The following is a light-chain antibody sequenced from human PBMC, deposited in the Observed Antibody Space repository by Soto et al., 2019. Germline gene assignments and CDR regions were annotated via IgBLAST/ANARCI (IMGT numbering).Light chain of an antibody. V-gene: IGLV2-11*01. Sequence: QSVLTQPRSVSGSPGQSVTISCTGTSSDVGNYNFVSWYQQHPGKAPKLIIYDVSKRPSGVPDRFSGSKSGNTASLTISGLQAEDEADYYCCSYAGSYTVFGGGTKLTV. CDR1: SSDVGNYNF. J-gene: IGLJ2*01. CDR2: DVS. CDR3: CSYAGSYTV.